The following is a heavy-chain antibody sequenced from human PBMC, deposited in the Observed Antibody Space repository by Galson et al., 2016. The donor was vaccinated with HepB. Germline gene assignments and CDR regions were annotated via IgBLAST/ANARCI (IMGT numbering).Heavy chain of an antibody. D-gene: IGHD2-21*02. V-gene: IGHV7-4-1*02. CDR3: ARDGVVTTPRANWFDP. CDR2: INTNTGNP. Sequence: SVKVSCKASGYTFTSYAMNRVRQAPGQGLEWMGWINTNTGNPTYAQGFTGRFVFSLDTSVTTAYLQINSLKAEDTAVYYCARDGVVTTPRANWFDPWGQGTLVTVSS. CDR1: GYTFTSYA. J-gene: IGHJ5*02.